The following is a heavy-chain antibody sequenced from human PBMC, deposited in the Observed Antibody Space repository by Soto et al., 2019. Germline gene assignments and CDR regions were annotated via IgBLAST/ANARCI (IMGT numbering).Heavy chain of an antibody. J-gene: IGHJ3*01. Sequence: SETLSLTCAVSGFFISSGNYWGWIRKPPGKGLEWIGSIFHGGNTYYNPSLKSRVTISVDMSKNQFSLKLNSVTAADTAVYYCARARWYDAFDVWGQGTVVTISS. V-gene: IGHV4-38-2*01. CDR1: GFFISSGNY. D-gene: IGHD2-15*01. CDR3: ARARWYDAFDV. CDR2: IFHGGNT.